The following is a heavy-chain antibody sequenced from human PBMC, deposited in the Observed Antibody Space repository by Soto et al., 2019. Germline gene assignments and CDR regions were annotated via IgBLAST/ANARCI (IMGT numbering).Heavy chain of an antibody. CDR3: ARVRGHCSGGSCYAAN. CDR2: IHYSGST. J-gene: IGHJ4*02. V-gene: IGHV4-59*12. D-gene: IGHD2-15*01. Sequence: QVQLQESGPGLVKPSETLSLTCTVSGGSISSYYWSWIRQPQGKGLEWIGYIHYSGSTNYNPCLKRTGTLSVDTSKNQLSPGLSSVTAADTAVYYCARVRGHCSGGSCYAANWGQGTLVTVS. CDR1: GGSISSYY.